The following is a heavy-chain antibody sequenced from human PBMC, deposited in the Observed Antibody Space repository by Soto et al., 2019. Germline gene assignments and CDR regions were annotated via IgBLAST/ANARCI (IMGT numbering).Heavy chain of an antibody. Sequence: SETLSLTCTVSGGSIISFYWSWIRQPPGKGLEWIGYIYYSGSTNYNPSLKSRVTISVDTSKNQFSLKLSSVTAADPAVYYCARTLYSYGPRFDYWGQGTLVTVS. V-gene: IGHV4-59*01. CDR3: ARTLYSYGPRFDY. CDR2: IYYSGST. D-gene: IGHD5-18*01. J-gene: IGHJ4*02. CDR1: GGSIISFY.